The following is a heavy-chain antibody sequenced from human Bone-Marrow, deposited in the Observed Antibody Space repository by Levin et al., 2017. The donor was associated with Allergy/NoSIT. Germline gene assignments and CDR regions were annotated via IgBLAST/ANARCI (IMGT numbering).Heavy chain of an antibody. CDR2: ISSSRISI. CDR3: ARDEYFYDSSGNVERLAEMDV. V-gene: IGHV3-48*04. D-gene: IGHD3-22*01. J-gene: IGHJ6*02. Sequence: GGSLRLSCGGSGFNFSDYDMNWVRQAPGKGLEWISYISSSRISIYYADSVKGRFTISRDNAKNSLYLQMNSLRAEDTAIYYCARDEYFYDSSGNVERLAEMDVWGQGTAVTVSS. CDR1: GFNFSDYD.